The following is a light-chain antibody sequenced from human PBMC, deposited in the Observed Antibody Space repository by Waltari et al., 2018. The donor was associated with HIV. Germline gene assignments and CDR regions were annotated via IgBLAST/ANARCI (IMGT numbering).Light chain of an antibody. Sequence: SYVLTQPPSVSVAPGKTARITCGGNNIGSKSVHWYQQKPGLAPVLVIYLDSDRPSGIPERFSGSNSGNTATLTISRVEAGDEADYYCQVWDSSSDHHYVFGTGTKVTVL. V-gene: IGLV3-21*04. CDR3: QVWDSSSDHHYV. J-gene: IGLJ1*01. CDR2: LDS. CDR1: NIGSKS.